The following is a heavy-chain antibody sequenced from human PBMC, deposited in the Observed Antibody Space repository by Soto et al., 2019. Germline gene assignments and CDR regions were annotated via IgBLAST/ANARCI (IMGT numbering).Heavy chain of an antibody. D-gene: IGHD5-12*01. Sequence: QTLSLTCAVSGDSVSSNSAAWNWIRQSPSRGLEWLGRTYYRSKWYNDYAVSVKSRITINPDTSKNQFSLQLNSVTPEDTAVYYCARVYGHSGPGGSLWFDPWGQGTMVTVSS. V-gene: IGHV6-1*01. CDR1: GDSVSSNSAA. CDR3: ARVYGHSGPGGSLWFDP. J-gene: IGHJ5*02. CDR2: TYYRSKWYN.